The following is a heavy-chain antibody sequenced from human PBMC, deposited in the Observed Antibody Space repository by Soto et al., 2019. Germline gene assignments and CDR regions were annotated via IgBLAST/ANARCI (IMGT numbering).Heavy chain of an antibody. D-gene: IGHD6-13*01. CDR3: ARAAAAGSGGTYYYYGMDV. CDR1: GGTFSSYA. CDR2: IIPIFGTA. V-gene: IGHV1-69*01. J-gene: IGHJ6*02. Sequence: VQLVQSGAEVKKPGSSVKVSCKASGGTFSSYAISWVRQAPGQGLEWMGGIIPIFGTANYAQKFQGRVTITADESTSTAYMELSSLRSEDTAVYYCARAAAAGSGGTYYYYGMDVWGQGTTVTVSS.